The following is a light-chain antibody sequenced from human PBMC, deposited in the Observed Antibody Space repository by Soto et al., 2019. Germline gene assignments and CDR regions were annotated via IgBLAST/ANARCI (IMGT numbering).Light chain of an antibody. V-gene: IGKV3-20*01. Sequence: EIVLTQSPGTLSLSQGERATLSCRASQSVSPDLAWYQHKPGQAPGLLIYGASSSATGVPDRFSGSGSGTDFTLTISRLAPAEFEVYFCQQYGSSPPVTCGPGTKVDI. CDR2: GAS. CDR3: QQYGSSPPVT. J-gene: IGKJ3*01. CDR1: QSVSPD.